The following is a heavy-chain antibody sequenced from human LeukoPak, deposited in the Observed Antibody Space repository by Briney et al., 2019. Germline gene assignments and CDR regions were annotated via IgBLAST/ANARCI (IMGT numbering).Heavy chain of an antibody. Sequence: GGSLRLSCAASGFTFSSYAMHWVRQAPGKGLEWVAVISYDGSNKYYADSVKGRFTISRDNSKNTLYLQMNSLRAEDTAVYYCARSEGIGYGMDVWGQGTTVTVSS. CDR1: GFTFSSYA. V-gene: IGHV3-30-3*01. CDR3: ARSEGIGYGMDV. J-gene: IGHJ6*02. CDR2: ISYDGSNK.